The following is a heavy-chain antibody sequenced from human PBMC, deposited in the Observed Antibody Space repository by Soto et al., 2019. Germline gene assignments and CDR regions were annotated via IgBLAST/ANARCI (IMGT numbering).Heavy chain of an antibody. D-gene: IGHD3-3*01. CDR1: GFNFGGYA. V-gene: IGHV3-30*04. Sequence: QVQLVESGGGVVQPGGSLRLSCAASGFNFGGYAMHWIRQTPGKGLDWVAYISYDGVRRDYADSVKGRFTISRDTSKNMLYLEMNSLRDEDTAAYYCVRDWRQYAGGYDYWGQGTLLAVSS. CDR3: VRDWRQYAGGYDY. CDR2: ISYDGVRR. J-gene: IGHJ4*02.